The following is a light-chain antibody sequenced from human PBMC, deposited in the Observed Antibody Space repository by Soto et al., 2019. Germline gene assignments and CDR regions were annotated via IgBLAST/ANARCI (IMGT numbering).Light chain of an antibody. CDR1: QSLQDSGGNTY. V-gene: IGKV2-30*01. CDR3: MQGLHWPST. Sequence: DVVMAQSPLSLPVTLGQSASISCRSSQSLQDSGGNTYLSWFQQRPGQSPRRLIYKISNRDCGVPDRFSSSGSDTDFTLKISRVEAEDVGIYFCMQGLHWPSTFGPGTKLEIK. J-gene: IGKJ2*01. CDR2: KIS.